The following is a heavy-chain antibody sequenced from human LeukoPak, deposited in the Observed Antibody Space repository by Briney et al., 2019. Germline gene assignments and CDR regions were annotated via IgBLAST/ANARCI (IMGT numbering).Heavy chain of an antibody. Sequence: GGSLRLSCAASGFTFSSYGMHWVRQAPGKGLEWVAVISYDGSNKYYADSVKGRFTISRDNSKNTLYLQMNSLRAEDTAVYYCAKDQYDSNYYFDYWGQGTLVTVSS. CDR3: AKDQYDSNYYFDY. CDR1: GFTFSSYG. D-gene: IGHD3-3*01. CDR2: ISYDGSNK. V-gene: IGHV3-30*18. J-gene: IGHJ4*02.